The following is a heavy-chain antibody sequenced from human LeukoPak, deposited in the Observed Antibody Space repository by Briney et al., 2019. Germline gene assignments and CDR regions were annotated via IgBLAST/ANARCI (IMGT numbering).Heavy chain of an antibody. D-gene: IGHD2-21*02. CDR2: SYYSGST. CDR1: GGSISSYY. J-gene: IGHJ6*04. CDR3: ARTLAYCGGDCSHLYYYYGMDA. V-gene: IGHV4-59*01. Sequence: SETLSLTCTVSGGSISSYYWSWIRQPPGKGLEWIGYSYYSGSTNYNPSLKSRVTISVDTSKNQFSLKLSSVTAADTAVYYCARTLAYCGGDCSHLYYYYGMDAWGKGTTVTVSS.